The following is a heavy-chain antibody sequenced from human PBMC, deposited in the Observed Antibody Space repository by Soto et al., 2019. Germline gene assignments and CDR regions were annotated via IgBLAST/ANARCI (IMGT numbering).Heavy chain of an antibody. CDR2: IYYSGST. V-gene: IGHV4-30-4*01. CDR3: AGLRRLQHPDYYYYYGMDV. D-gene: IGHD6-25*01. J-gene: IGHJ6*02. Sequence: PSETLSLTCTVSGGSISSGDYYWSWIRHPPGKGLEWIGYIYYSGSTYYNPSLKSRVTISVDTSKNQFSLKLSSVTAADTAVYYCAGLRRLQHPDYYYYYGMDVWGQGTTVTVSS. CDR1: GGSISSGDYY.